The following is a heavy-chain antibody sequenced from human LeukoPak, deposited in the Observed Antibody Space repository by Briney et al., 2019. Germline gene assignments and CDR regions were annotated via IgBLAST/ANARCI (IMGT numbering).Heavy chain of an antibody. Sequence: GGSLRLSCAAPEFTFTTHAMSWVSQAPGKGLDWVSAISGSCYSTYYADSVKGRFTISRDNSKNTLYLQMNSLRAEDTAVYYCAKEAGYSGYDYPDYWGQGTLVTVSS. V-gene: IGHV3-23*01. CDR3: AKEAGYSGYDYPDY. CDR1: EFTFTTHA. D-gene: IGHD5-12*01. J-gene: IGHJ4*02. CDR2: ISGSCYST.